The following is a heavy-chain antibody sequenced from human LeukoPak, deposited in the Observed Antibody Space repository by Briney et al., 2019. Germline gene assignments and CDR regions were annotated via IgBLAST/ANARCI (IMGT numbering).Heavy chain of an antibody. J-gene: IGHJ4*02. V-gene: IGHV3-23*01. CDR1: GFTFRSYA. D-gene: IGHD5-24*01. Sequence: GEALRLSGAASGFTFRSYAMGWVRQAPGKGLEWVSTISGSGGSTYYADSVKGRFTIFRDNSKNTLYLQMNSLRAEDTAVYYCAKYQRWLQQGPFDYWGQGTLVTVSS. CDR2: ISGSGGST. CDR3: AKYQRWLQQGPFDY.